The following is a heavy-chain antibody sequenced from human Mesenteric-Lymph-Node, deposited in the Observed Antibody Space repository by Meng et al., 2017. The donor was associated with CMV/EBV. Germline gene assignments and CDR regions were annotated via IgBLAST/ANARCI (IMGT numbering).Heavy chain of an antibody. Sequence: ASVKVSCKASGYTFANYYIHWVRQAPGQGLEWMGWINPNNGGTKYAQNFQGRVAMTRDTSISTAYMELSRLRSDDTAVYYCAREGGWFDPWGQGTLVTVSS. J-gene: IGHJ5*02. CDR2: INPNNGGT. CDR3: AREGGWFDP. CDR1: GYTFANYY. D-gene: IGHD1-26*01. V-gene: IGHV1-2*02.